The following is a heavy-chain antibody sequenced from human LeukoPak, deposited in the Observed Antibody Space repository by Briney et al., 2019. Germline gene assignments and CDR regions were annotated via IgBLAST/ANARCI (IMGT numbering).Heavy chain of an antibody. V-gene: IGHV3-23*01. Sequence: GGSLRLSCAASGFTFSTYAMTWVRQAPGQGLEWVSSISDNGYTTYYADSVRGRFTISRDNSKNTVYLQMIGLRAEDTAVYFCAKYYYDSSGYYDAAPLDSWGQGTLVTVFS. D-gene: IGHD3-22*01. CDR3: AKYYYDSSGYYDAAPLDS. CDR1: GFTFSTYA. J-gene: IGHJ4*02. CDR2: ISDNGYTT.